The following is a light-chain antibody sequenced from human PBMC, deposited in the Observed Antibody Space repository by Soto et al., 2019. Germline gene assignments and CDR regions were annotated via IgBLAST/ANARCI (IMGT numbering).Light chain of an antibody. CDR3: SSYAGSNSFV. Sequence: QSALTQPPSASGSLGQSVTISCTGTSSDVGGYNYVSWYQQHPGKAPKLMIYEVSKRPSGVPDRFSGSKSGNTASLTVSGLQAEDETDYYCSSYAGSNSFVFGTGTKLTVL. CDR2: EVS. CDR1: SSDVGGYNY. V-gene: IGLV2-8*01. J-gene: IGLJ1*01.